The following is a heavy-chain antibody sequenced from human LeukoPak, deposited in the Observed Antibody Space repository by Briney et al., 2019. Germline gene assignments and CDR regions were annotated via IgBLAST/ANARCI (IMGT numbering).Heavy chain of an antibody. Sequence: SETLSLTCTVSGGSISSSNYYWGWIRQPPGKGLEWIGSIYYSGSTYYNPSLKSRVTISVDTSKNQFSLKLSSVTAADTAVYYCARVHYYDTTRFDYWGQGTLVTVSS. CDR3: ARVHYYDTTRFDY. D-gene: IGHD3-22*01. V-gene: IGHV4-39*07. J-gene: IGHJ4*02. CDR1: GGSISSSNYY. CDR2: IYYSGST.